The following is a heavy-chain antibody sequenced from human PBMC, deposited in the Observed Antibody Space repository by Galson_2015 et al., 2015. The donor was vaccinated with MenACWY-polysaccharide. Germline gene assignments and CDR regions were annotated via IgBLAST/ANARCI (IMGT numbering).Heavy chain of an antibody. J-gene: IGHJ4*02. V-gene: IGHV4-38-2*01. Sequence: SETLSLTCAVSGYSISSGYYWGWIRQPPGKGLEWIGSIYHSGSTCYNPSLKSRVTISVDTSKNQFSLKLSSVTAADTAVYYCARVEKYSGSYYILHWGQGTLVTVSS. CDR2: IYHSGST. D-gene: IGHD1-26*01. CDR1: GYSISSGYY. CDR3: ARVEKYSGSYYILH.